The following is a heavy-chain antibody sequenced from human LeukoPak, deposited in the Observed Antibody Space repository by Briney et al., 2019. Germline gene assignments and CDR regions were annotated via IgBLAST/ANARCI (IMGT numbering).Heavy chain of an antibody. CDR1: GFIFSSYG. CDR3: AKIAAPLPYFDY. D-gene: IGHD6-6*01. V-gene: IGHV3-23*01. Sequence: GGSLRLSCAASGFIFSSYGMSWVRQSPGKGLEWVSAISGSGGSTYDADSVKGRFTISRDNSKNTLYLQMNSLRAEDTAVYYCAKIAAPLPYFDYWGQGTLVTVSS. J-gene: IGHJ4*02. CDR2: ISGSGGST.